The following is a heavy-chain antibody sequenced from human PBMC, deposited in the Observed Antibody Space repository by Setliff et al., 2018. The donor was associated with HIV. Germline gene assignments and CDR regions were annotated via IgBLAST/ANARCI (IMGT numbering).Heavy chain of an antibody. D-gene: IGHD3-22*01. CDR3: ARFASSDSSGYHYYFDY. J-gene: IGHJ4*02. Sequence: PSETLSLTCAVYGGSFSGYYWTWIRQAPGKGLEWIGEVNHSGKTNCNPSLKSRLTISVDTSKNQFSLKLRSVSAADTAVYFCARFASSDSSGYHYYFDYWGQGTLVTVSS. CDR1: GGSFSGYY. CDR2: VNHSGKT. V-gene: IGHV4-34*01.